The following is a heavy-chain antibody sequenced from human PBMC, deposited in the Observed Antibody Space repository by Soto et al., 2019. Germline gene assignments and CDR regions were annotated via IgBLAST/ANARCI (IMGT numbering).Heavy chain of an antibody. CDR1: GFTFSSYG. D-gene: IGHD2-8*01. CDR3: NTDPDIVLMVYVAQSDY. Sequence: QVQLVESGGGVVQPGGSLRLSCAASGFTFSSYGMHWVRQAPGKGLEWVAVIWYDGSNKYYADSVKGRFTISRDNSKNTMQLQMNSLRAEDTAVFYCNTDPDIVLMVYVAQSDYWGQGTLVTVSS. CDR2: IWYDGSNK. V-gene: IGHV3-33*01. J-gene: IGHJ4*02.